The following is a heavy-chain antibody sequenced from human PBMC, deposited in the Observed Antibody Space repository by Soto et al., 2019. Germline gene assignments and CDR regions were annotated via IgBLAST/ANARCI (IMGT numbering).Heavy chain of an antibody. D-gene: IGHD4-17*01. Sequence: GSLRLSCAASGFTFSSHEMNWVRQAPGKGLEWVSYISSSGTSIYYADSVKGRFTISRDNAKNLLYLQMNSLRAEDTAVYYCARFVTTVPWGQGTLVTVS. CDR3: ARFVTTVP. V-gene: IGHV3-48*03. CDR1: GFTFSSHE. J-gene: IGHJ5*02. CDR2: ISSSGTSI.